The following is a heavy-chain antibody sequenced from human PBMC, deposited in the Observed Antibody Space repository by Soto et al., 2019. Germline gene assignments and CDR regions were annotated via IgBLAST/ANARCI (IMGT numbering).Heavy chain of an antibody. CDR2: ISSRSTYI. CDR3: TRDSAGNTESVKFEP. J-gene: IGHJ5*02. D-gene: IGHD1-7*01. CDR1: GLTFSPYT. Sequence: EGQLVESGGGLVKPGGSLRLSCVASGLTFSPYTMAWVRQAPGKGLEWVSSISSRSTYIYYGDSVRGRFTISRDNAKNSVYLQMNSLRAEDTAVYYCTRDSAGNTESVKFEPWGQGTLVTVSS. V-gene: IGHV3-21*01.